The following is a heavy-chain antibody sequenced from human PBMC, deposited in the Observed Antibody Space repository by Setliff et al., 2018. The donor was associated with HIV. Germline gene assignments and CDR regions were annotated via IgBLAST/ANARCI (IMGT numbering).Heavy chain of an antibody. CDR2: IYYSGTT. D-gene: IGHD4-17*01. CDR1: DDSISSSTYY. Sequence: SETLSLTCAVSDDSISSSTYYWVWVRQPPGKGLEWIGSIYYSGTTAYNPSLKSRVTISMDTPKKQFSLRLSSVTAADTAVYFCARGTAPRRGTNYGGNYPLDYWGQGTLVTVSS. CDR3: ARGTAPRRGTNYGGNYPLDY. J-gene: IGHJ4*02. V-gene: IGHV4-39*07.